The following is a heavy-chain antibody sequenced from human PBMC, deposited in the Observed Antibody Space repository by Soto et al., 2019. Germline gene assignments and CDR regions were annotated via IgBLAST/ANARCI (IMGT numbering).Heavy chain of an antibody. V-gene: IGHV4-34*01. CDR1: GGSISSYY. CDR2: INHSGTI. J-gene: IGHJ6*02. D-gene: IGHD2-21*02. Sequence: PSETLSLTCTVSGGSISSYYWSWIRQPPGKGLEWIGEINHSGTINFNPSLKSRLTISLDTSKKHFSLKLSSVTDADTAAYYCARADRTLVTSYSLDVWGQGTTVT. CDR3: ARADRTLVTSYSLDV.